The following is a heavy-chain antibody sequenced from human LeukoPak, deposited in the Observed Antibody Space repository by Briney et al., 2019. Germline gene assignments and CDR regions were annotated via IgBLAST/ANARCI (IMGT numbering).Heavy chain of an antibody. Sequence: PSETLSLTCTVSGGSISSYYWSWIRQPPGKGLEWIGSIYYSGSTYYNPSLKSRVTISVDTSKNQFSLKLSSVTAADTAVYYCARDPGAVAGSFDYWGQGTLVTVSS. J-gene: IGHJ4*02. CDR3: ARDPGAVAGSFDY. D-gene: IGHD6-19*01. CDR1: GGSISSYY. CDR2: IYYSGST. V-gene: IGHV4-59*12.